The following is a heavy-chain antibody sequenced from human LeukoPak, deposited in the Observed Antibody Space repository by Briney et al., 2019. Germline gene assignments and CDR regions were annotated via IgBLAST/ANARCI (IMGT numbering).Heavy chain of an antibody. CDR3: ASPTPGGWELPPGGAFDI. J-gene: IGHJ3*02. D-gene: IGHD1-26*01. V-gene: IGHV4-30-4*08. Sequence: SQTLSLTCTVSGGSISSGDYYWSWIRQPPGKGLEWIGYIYYSGSTYYNPSLKSRVTISVDTSKNQFSLKLSSVTAADTAVYYCASPTPGGWELPPGGAFDIWGQGTMVTVSS. CDR2: IYYSGST. CDR1: GGSISSGDYY.